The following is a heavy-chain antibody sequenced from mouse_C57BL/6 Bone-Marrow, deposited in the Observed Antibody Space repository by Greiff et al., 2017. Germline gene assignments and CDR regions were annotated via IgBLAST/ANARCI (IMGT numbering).Heavy chain of an antibody. CDR3: TRWRITTGVDFAY. V-gene: IGHV1-15*01. Sequence: VQLQQSGAELVRPGASVTLSCKASGYTFTDYEMHWVKQTPVHGLEWIGAIDPETGGTAYNQKFKGKAILTADKSSSTAYMELRSLTSEDSAVYYCTRWRITTGVDFAYWGQGTLVTVSA. J-gene: IGHJ3*01. CDR1: GYTFTDYE. D-gene: IGHD1-1*01. CDR2: IDPETGGT.